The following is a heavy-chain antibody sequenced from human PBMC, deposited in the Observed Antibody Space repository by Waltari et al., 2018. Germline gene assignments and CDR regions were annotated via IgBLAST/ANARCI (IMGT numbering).Heavy chain of an antibody. CDR3: ARDYCDRTNCHGMDV. CDR1: EFTFRTFA. V-gene: IGHV3-30*04. J-gene: IGHJ6*02. Sequence: QVQVVESGGGVVQPGRSLSLSCAASEFTFRTFAIHWVRQAPGKGLEWVAVISYKARNIYYEDSVKGRFTISRDNSKKTLYLQMSSLRPEDTAVYYCARDYCDRTNCHGMDVWGQGTTVTVSS. D-gene: IGHD3-22*01. CDR2: ISYKARNI.